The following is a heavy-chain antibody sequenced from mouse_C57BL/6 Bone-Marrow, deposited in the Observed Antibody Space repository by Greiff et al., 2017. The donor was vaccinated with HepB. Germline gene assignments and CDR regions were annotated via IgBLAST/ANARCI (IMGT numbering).Heavy chain of an antibody. J-gene: IGHJ4*01. Sequence: VQLQQSGPGLVQPSQSLSITCTVSGFSLTSYGVHWVRQSPGKGLEWLGVIWRGGSTDYYAAFMSRLSITKDNSKSQVFFNMNSLQADDTAIYYCAKRSPYYYAMDYWGQGTSVTVSS. CDR1: GFSLTSYG. CDR2: IWRGGST. CDR3: AKRSPYYYAMDY. V-gene: IGHV2-5*01.